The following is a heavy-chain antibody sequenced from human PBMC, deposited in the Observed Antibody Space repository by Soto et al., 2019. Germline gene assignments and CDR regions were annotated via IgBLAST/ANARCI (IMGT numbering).Heavy chain of an antibody. CDR1: GGSISSYY. CDR2: IYYSGNT. D-gene: IGHD6-19*01. CDR3: ARGEGIAVAEDFDI. J-gene: IGHJ3*02. V-gene: IGHV4-59*01. Sequence: SETLSLTCTVSGGSISSYYWSWIRQPPGKGLEWIGYIYYSGNTNYNPPLKSRVTISLDTSKNQFSLKMNSVTAANTAVYYGARGEGIAVAEDFDIWGQGTMFTVSS.